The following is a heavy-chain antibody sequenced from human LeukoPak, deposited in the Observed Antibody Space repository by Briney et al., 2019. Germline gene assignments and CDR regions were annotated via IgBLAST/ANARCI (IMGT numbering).Heavy chain of an antibody. CDR1: GYTFTSYD. V-gene: IGHV1-8*01. Sequence: ASVKVSCKASGYTFTSYDINWVRQATGQGLEWMGWMNPNSGNTGYAQKFQGRVTMTRNTSISTAYMELSSLRSEDTAVYYCARGPPEIQLWLPDYYYYMDVWGKGTTVTVFS. J-gene: IGHJ6*03. CDR3: ARGPPEIQLWLPDYYYYMDV. CDR2: MNPNSGNT. D-gene: IGHD5-18*01.